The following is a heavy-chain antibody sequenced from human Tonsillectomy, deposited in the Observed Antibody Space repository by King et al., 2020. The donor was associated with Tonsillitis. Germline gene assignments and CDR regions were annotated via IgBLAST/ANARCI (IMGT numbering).Heavy chain of an antibody. CDR1: GFTFSSYS. J-gene: IGHJ3*02. V-gene: IGHV3-21*03. Sequence: VQLVESGGGLVKPGGSLRLSCAASGFTFSSYSMNWVRQAPGKGLEWVSSISSSSSYIYYADSVKGRFTISRDNAKNSLYRKMNSLRAEDTAVYYCARGQTGDNAFDIWGQGTMVTVSS. CDR3: ARGQTGDNAFDI. CDR2: ISSSSSYI. D-gene: IGHD7-27*01.